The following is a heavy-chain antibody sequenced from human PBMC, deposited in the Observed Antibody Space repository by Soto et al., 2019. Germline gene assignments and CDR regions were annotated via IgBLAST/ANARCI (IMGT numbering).Heavy chain of an antibody. Sequence: NPSESLSLTRVVYGGSLRGDYWSWIRPPPGKGLEWIGEINHSGSTNYNPSLKSRVTISVDTSKNQFSLKLSSVTAADTAVYYCARGTYYDFWSGYYREVGYYYGMDVWGQGTTVTVSS. CDR3: ARGTYYDFWSGYYREVGYYYGMDV. J-gene: IGHJ6*02. V-gene: IGHV4-34*01. D-gene: IGHD3-3*01. CDR2: INHSGST. CDR1: GGSLRGDY.